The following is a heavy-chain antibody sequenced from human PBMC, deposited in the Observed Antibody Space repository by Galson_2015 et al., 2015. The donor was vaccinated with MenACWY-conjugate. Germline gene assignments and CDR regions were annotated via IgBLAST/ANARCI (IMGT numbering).Heavy chain of an antibody. CDR1: GASITSYY. D-gene: IGHD2-15*01. Sequence: SETLSLTCTVSGASITSYYWSWIRQPPGKGLEWIGYIYYSGSTNYNPSLKSRVTMSVDTSKNQFSLKLNSVTAADTAVYYCAVLPAAFPHHFDYWGQGTLVTVSS. CDR2: IYYSGST. CDR3: AVLPAAFPHHFDY. J-gene: IGHJ4*02. V-gene: IGHV4-59*01.